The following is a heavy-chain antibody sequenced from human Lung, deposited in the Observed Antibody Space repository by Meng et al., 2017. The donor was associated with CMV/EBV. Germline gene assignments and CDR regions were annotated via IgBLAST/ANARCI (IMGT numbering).Heavy chain of an antibody. CDR1: GFTFSNYT. Sequence: GGSLRLSCAASGFTFSNYTMHWVRQAPGKGLDWVAVISSDGSNKEYADPVKGRFTISRDNSKNTLYLHMNSLRAEDTAVYYCARDRLYYYDTSGYYYPRYCQHGGPGTXVTGAS. D-gene: IGHD3-22*01. V-gene: IGHV3-30*04. CDR2: ISSDGSNK. J-gene: IGHJ1*01. CDR3: ARDRLYYYDTSGYYYPRYCQH.